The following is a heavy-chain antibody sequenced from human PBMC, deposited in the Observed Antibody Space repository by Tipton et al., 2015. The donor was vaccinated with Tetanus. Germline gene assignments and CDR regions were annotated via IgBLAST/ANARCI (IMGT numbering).Heavy chain of an antibody. J-gene: IGHJ4*02. D-gene: IGHD3-10*01. CDR1: GGSISSGGYY. CDR3: ARDQARGGRGWNYFDY. Sequence: TLSLTCTVSGGSISSGGYYWTWIRQHPGKGLEWIGDIYFSGRTYYNPSLKSRVTISVDTSKNQFSVNLNSVTAAGTAVYYCARDQARGGRGWNYFDYWGRGALVTVSS. V-gene: IGHV4-31*03. CDR2: IYFSGRT.